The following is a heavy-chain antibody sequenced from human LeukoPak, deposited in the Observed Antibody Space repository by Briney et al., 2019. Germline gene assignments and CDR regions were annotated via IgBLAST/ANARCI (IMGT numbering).Heavy chain of an antibody. Sequence: GGSLRLPCAASGFTFDDYTMHWVRQAPGKGLEWVSLISWDGGSTYYADSVKGRFTISRDNSKNSLYLQMNSLRTEDTAVYYCAKDRCSNGIGCYYYYMEVWGKGTTVTISS. J-gene: IGHJ6*03. CDR2: ISWDGGST. CDR1: GFTFDDYT. D-gene: IGHD2-8*01. V-gene: IGHV3-43*01. CDR3: AKDRCSNGIGCYYYYMEV.